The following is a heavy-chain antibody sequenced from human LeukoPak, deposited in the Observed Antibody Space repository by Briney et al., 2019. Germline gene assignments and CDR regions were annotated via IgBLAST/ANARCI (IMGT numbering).Heavy chain of an antibody. CDR1: GGSISSSNW. Sequence: PSGTLSLTCAVSGGSISSSNWWSWVRQPPGKGPEWIGEIYHSGSTNYNPSLKSRVTISVDTSKNQFSLKLSSVTAADTAVYYCAREMGMATTFYFDYWGQGTLVTVSS. V-gene: IGHV4-4*02. CDR3: AREMGMATTFYFDY. J-gene: IGHJ4*02. D-gene: IGHD5-24*01. CDR2: IYHSGST.